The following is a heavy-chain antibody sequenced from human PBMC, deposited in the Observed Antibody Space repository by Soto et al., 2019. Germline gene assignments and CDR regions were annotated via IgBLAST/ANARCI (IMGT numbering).Heavy chain of an antibody. J-gene: IGHJ6*02. V-gene: IGHV1-69*13. CDR1: GGTFSSYA. CDR3: ARITIFVLVHMRYYYYGIDV. Sequence: SVKVSCKASGGTFSSYAISWVRQAPGQGLEWMGGIIPIFGTANYAQKFQGRVTITADESTSTAYMELSSLRSEDTAVYYCARITIFVLVHMRYYYYGIDVCGQGTTVPVSS. D-gene: IGHD3-3*01. CDR2: IIPIFGTA.